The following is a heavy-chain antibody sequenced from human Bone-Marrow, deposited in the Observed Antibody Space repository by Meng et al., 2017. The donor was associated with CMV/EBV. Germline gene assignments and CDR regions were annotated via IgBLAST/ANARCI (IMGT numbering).Heavy chain of an antibody. D-gene: IGHD6-6*01. CDR3: ARDHSTSSSLSNWFDP. CDR1: GYTFTGYY. J-gene: IGHJ5*02. Sequence: ASVKVSCKASGYTFTGYYMHWVRQASGQGLEWMGWINPNSGGTNYAQKFQGRVTMTRDTSISTAYMELSRLRSDDTAVYYCARDHSTSSSLSNWFDPWGQGTLVTVS. V-gene: IGHV1-2*02. CDR2: INPNSGGT.